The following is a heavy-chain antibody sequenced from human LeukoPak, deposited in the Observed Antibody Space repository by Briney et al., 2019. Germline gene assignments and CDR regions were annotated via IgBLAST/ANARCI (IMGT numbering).Heavy chain of an antibody. CDR2: IYSGGST. D-gene: IGHD4-17*01. CDR3: ARDLGYGDYAVNYYFDY. Sequence: GGSLRLSCAASGFTVSSNYMSWVRQAPGKGLEWVSVIYSGGSTYYADSVKGRFTISRDNSKNTLYLQMNSLRAEDTAVYYCARDLGYGDYAVNYYFDYWGQGTLVTVSS. CDR1: GFTVSSNY. V-gene: IGHV3-53*01. J-gene: IGHJ4*02.